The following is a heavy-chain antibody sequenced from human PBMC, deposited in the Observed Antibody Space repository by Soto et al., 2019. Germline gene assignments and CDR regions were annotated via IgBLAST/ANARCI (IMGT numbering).Heavy chain of an antibody. V-gene: IGHV1-69*02. CDR3: ARTELEPSYYYYYMDV. D-gene: IGHD1-1*01. J-gene: IGHJ6*03. Sequence: QVQLVQSGAEVKKPGSSVKVSCKASGGTFSSYTISWVRQAPGQGLEWMGRIIPILGMANYAQKFQGRVTITADKSTSTAYMELSSLRSEDTAVYYCARTELEPSYYYYYMDVWGKGTTVTVSS. CDR1: GGTFSSYT. CDR2: IIPILGMA.